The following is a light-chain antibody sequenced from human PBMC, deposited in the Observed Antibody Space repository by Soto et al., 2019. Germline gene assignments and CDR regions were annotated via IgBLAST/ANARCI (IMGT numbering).Light chain of an antibody. J-gene: IGKJ3*01. CDR3: QQYKNYPFT. Sequence: DIPMTQSPSTLSASVGDRVSITCRACQSISSWLAWYQEKPGKAPKLLIYDASSLQSGVPSRFSGSESGAEFTLTISGLQPDDFATYYCQQYKNYPFTFGPGTKV. CDR2: DAS. CDR1: QSISSW. V-gene: IGKV1-5*01.